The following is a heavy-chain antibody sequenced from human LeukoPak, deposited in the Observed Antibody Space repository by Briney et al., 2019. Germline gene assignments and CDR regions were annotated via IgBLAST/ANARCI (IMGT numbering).Heavy chain of an antibody. CDR1: GFTFSTYW. D-gene: IGHD3-22*01. Sequence: GGSLRLSCAASGFTFSTYWMYWVRHAPEQGLVWVARITADGRENYADSVKDRFTISRDNAKNTLYLQMNSLRVEDTAMYYCARAVNPTYYYDSSGSDFDYWGQGTLVTVSS. CDR3: ARAVNPTYYYDSSGSDFDY. V-gene: IGHV3-74*01. CDR2: ITADGRE. J-gene: IGHJ4*02.